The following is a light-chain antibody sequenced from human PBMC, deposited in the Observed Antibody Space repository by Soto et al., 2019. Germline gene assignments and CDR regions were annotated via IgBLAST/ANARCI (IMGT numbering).Light chain of an antibody. Sequence: IQMTQSPSSLSASVGDTVTITCRASKNVATYLNWYQQTPGKAPKVLIYAASSLQSGVPSRFSGSGSGTDFSLTISSLHPEDFATYFCQQSYGTPYTFGQGTKLEI. CDR1: KNVATY. CDR3: QQSYGTPYT. J-gene: IGKJ2*01. V-gene: IGKV1-39*01. CDR2: AAS.